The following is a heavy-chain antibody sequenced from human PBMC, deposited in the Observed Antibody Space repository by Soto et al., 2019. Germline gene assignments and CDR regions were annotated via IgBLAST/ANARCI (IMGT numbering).Heavy chain of an antibody. CDR1: GDSISSGGLS. CDR2: IYYPGLT. Sequence: QLQLQESGSGLLKPSQTLSLNCSVSGDSISSGGLSWYWLRQSPGRGLEWIGYIYYPGLTYYNPSLKSRVSMSLDTSENQVSLSLSSVTAADSAVYYCARGKRSKTASAGTGWFDPWGPGTLVTVSS. CDR3: ARGKRSKTASAGTGWFDP. J-gene: IGHJ5*02. V-gene: IGHV4-30-2*06. D-gene: IGHD6-13*01.